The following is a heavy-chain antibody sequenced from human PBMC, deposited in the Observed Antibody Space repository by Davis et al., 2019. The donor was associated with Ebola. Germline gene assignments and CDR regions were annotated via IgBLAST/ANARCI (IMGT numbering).Heavy chain of an antibody. CDR3: ARATPTYYYDSSGYSAYYGMDV. V-gene: IGHV3-23*01. CDR2: ISGSGGST. CDR1: GFTFSSYW. D-gene: IGHD3-22*01. J-gene: IGHJ6*02. Sequence: GGSLRLSCAASGFTFSSYWMHWVRQAPGKGLEWVSAISGSGGSTYYADSVKGRFTISRHNSKNTLYLQMNSLRAEDTAVYYCARATPTYYYDSSGYSAYYGMDVWGQGTTVTVSS.